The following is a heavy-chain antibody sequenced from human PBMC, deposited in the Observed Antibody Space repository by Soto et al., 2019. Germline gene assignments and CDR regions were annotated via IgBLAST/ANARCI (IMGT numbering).Heavy chain of an antibody. CDR1: GYTFTTFR. D-gene: IGHD2-2*01. J-gene: IGHJ5*02. V-gene: IGHV5-10-1*01. CDR3: ARLFCSTTTCDSWFDP. CDR2: IDPRDSYV. Sequence: GESLKISCPGFGYTFTTFRISWVRQMPGKGLEWMGRIDPRDSYVNYSPSFQGHVTISLDKSISTAYLQWGSLKASDTAMYYCARLFCSTTTCDSWFDPWGQGTLVTVSS.